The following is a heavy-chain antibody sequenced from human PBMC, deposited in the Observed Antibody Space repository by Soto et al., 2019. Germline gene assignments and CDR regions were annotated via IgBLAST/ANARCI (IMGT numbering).Heavy chain of an antibody. CDR1: GFAFSNNW. Sequence: EVQLVESGGGLVQPGGSLRLSCAASGFAFSNNWMHWVRQAPGKGLEWVSRIKSDGSSTNYADSVKGRFTISRDNAKNTLYLQMTSLGADDTSLSYCASYYDYYYMDAWGKGTTVTVSS. J-gene: IGHJ6*03. CDR3: ASYYDYYYMDA. V-gene: IGHV3-74*01. CDR2: IKSDGSST.